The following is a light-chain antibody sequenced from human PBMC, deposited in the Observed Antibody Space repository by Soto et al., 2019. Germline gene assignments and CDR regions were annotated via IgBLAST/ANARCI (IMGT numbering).Light chain of an antibody. Sequence: QSVLTQPPSASGTPGQRVTISCSGSSSNIGSNTVNWYQQLPGTGPKLLIYSNNQRPSGVPDLFSGAKSGTSASLAISGLQSEDEADYYCAAWDDSLNGVVFGGGTKLTVL. J-gene: IGLJ2*01. CDR2: SNN. CDR3: AAWDDSLNGVV. CDR1: SSNIGSNT. V-gene: IGLV1-44*01.